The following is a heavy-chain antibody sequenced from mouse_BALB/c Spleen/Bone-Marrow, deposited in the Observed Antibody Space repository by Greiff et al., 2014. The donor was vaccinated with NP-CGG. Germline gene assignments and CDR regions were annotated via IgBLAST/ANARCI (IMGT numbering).Heavy chain of an antibody. CDR3: AGYYYGSSYFDY. CDR2: IDPASGNT. V-gene: IGHV14-3*02. CDR1: GFNIKDTY. Sequence: EVQLQESGAELVKPGASVKLSCTASGFNIKDTYMHWVKQRPEQGLEWIGRIDPASGNTKYDPKFQGKATITSDTSSNTAYLQLSSLTSEDTAVYYCAGYYYGSSYFDYWGQGTTLTVSS. D-gene: IGHD1-1*01. J-gene: IGHJ2*01.